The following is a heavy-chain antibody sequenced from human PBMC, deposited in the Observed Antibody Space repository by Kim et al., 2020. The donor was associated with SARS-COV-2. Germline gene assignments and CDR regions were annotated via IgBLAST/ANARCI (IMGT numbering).Heavy chain of an antibody. CDR1: EFTFSKDT. CDR2: ISGSGGRT. V-gene: IGHV3-23*01. Sequence: GGSLRLSCAASEFTFSKDTMTWVRQAPGKGLEWVSGISGSGGRTFYADSVKVRFTISRDISKNTLYLQMNRLRAEDSAIYYCAKLRTMLQGVNCFDPRGQGTLVTVSS. J-gene: IGHJ5*02. CDR3: AKLRTMLQGVNCFDP. D-gene: IGHD3-10*01.